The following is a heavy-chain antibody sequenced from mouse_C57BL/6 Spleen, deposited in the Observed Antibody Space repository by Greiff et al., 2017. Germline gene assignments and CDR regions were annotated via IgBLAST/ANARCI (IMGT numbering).Heavy chain of an antibody. D-gene: IGHD2-1*01. J-gene: IGHJ1*03. CDR3: TKGKRYFDV. CDR2: IDPENGDT. Sequence: DVQLQESGAELVRPGASVKLSCTASGFNIKDDYMHWVKQRPEQGLEWIGWIDPENGDTEYASKFQGKATITADTSSNTAYLQLSSLTSEDTAVYYCTKGKRYFDVWGTGTTVTVSS. CDR1: GFNIKDDY. V-gene: IGHV14-4*01.